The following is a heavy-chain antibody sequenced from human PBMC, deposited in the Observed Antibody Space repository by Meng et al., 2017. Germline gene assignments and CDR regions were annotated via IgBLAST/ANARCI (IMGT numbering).Heavy chain of an antibody. J-gene: IGHJ4*02. CDR3: ARASYYYDSSGYYYEYFDY. V-gene: IGHV3-66*02. CDR2: IYSGGST. Sequence: GESLKISCAASGFTVSSNYMSWVRQAPGKGLEWVSVIYSGGSTYYADSVKGRFTISRDNSKNTLYLQMNSLRAKDTAVYYCARASYYYDSSGYYYEYFDYWGQGTLVTVSS. CDR1: GFTVSSNY. D-gene: IGHD3-22*01.